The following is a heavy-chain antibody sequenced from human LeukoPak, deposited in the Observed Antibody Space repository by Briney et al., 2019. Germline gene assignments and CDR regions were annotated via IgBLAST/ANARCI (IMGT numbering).Heavy chain of an antibody. CDR3: AKDSKRYSYGENYYFDY. J-gene: IGHJ4*02. V-gene: IGHV3-23*01. D-gene: IGHD5-18*01. CDR1: GFAYSSYG. CDR2: VSGSGGST. Sequence: GGSLRLSCAASGFAYSSYGMTWVRQAPGKGLEWVSAVSGSGGSTYYADSVKGRFTISRDNSKNTLYLQMNSLRAEDTAVYYCAKDSKRYSYGENYYFDYWGQGTLVTVSS.